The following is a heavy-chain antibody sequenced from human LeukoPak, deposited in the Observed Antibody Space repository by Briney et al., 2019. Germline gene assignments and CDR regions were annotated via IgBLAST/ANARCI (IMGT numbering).Heavy chain of an antibody. D-gene: IGHD3-3*01. CDR1: GFTFSSYS. J-gene: IGHJ5*02. CDR3: ARDPGITIFGVDSNWFDP. CDR2: ISSRSSTI. Sequence: PGGSLRLSCAASGFTFSSYSMNWVRQAPGKGLEWVSYISSRSSTIYYADSVKGRFTISRDNAKNSLYLQMNSLRAEDTAVYYCARDPGITIFGVDSNWFDPWGQGTLVTVSS. V-gene: IGHV3-48*01.